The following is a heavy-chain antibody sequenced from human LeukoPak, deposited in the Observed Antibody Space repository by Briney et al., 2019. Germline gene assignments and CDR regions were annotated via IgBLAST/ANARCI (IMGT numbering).Heavy chain of an antibody. V-gene: IGHV4-39*07. CDR3: ARDLNLEWPGYFDY. Sequence: SETLSLTCTVSGGSISSSSYYWGWIRQPPGKGLEWIGSIYYSGSTYYNPSLKSRVTISVDTSKNQFSLKLSSVTAADTAVYYCARDLNLEWPGYFDYWGQGTLVTVSS. D-gene: IGHD3-3*01. CDR1: GGSISSSSYY. J-gene: IGHJ4*02. CDR2: IYYSGST.